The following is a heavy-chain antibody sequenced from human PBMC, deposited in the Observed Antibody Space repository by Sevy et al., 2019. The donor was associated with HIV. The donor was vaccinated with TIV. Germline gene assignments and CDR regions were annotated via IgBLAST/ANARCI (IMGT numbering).Heavy chain of an antibody. D-gene: IGHD3-22*01. CDR2: IKSKTDGGTT. Sequence: GGCLRLSCAASGFTFSNAWMSWVRQAPGKGLEWVGRIKSKTDGGTTDYAAPVKGRFTISRDDSKNTLYLQMNSLKTEDTAVYYCTTDGSHYYYDSSGYYGSEDYYYGMDVWGQGTTVTVSS. V-gene: IGHV3-15*01. J-gene: IGHJ6*02. CDR1: GFTFSNAW. CDR3: TTDGSHYYYDSSGYYGSEDYYYGMDV.